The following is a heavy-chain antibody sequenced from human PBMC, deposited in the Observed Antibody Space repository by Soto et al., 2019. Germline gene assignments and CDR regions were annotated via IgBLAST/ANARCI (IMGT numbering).Heavy chain of an antibody. J-gene: IGHJ3*02. Sequence: QLHLVQSGAVVKKPGASVTVSCSASGYPVTAYYMHWVRQAPGRGLEWMGGINPATGAAKYTQTFQGRVTMARDTSTRPVFRELSALTSEATAVFYCARGGGVGVAGSAAFDMWGQGTLVTVSS. V-gene: IGHV1-2*02. D-gene: IGHD3-3*01. CDR2: INPATGAA. CDR3: ARGGGVGVAGSAAFDM. CDR1: GYPVTAYY.